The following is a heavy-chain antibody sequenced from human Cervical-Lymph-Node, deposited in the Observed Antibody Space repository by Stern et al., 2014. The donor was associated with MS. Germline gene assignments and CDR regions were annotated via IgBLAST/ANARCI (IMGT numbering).Heavy chain of an antibody. CDR1: GYTFTNNW. CDR2: IYPPDSNT. CDR3: ARQGCGSTSCHSIDY. V-gene: IGHV5-51*01. D-gene: IGHD2-2*02. Sequence: EVQLVQSGAEVKKPGESLKISCKGSGYTFTNNWIAWVRQMPGKGLECMGIIYPPDSNTRYSPSFQGPVPTSCAKYNKNAYLQWSSLTASDSAMYYCARQGCGSTSCHSIDYWGQGTLITVSS. J-gene: IGHJ4*02.